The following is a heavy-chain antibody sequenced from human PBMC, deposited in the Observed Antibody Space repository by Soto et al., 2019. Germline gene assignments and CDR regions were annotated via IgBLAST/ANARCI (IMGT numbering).Heavy chain of an antibody. V-gene: IGHV4-39*01. D-gene: IGHD3-16*02. CDR3: ASFLDPYDYIWGSYRYTRYYFDY. J-gene: IGHJ4*02. CDR1: GGSISSSSYY. Sequence: SETLSLTCTVSGGSISSSSYYWGWIRQPPGKGLEWIGSIYYSGSTYYNPSLKSRVTISVDTSKNQFSLKLSSVTAADTAVYYCASFLDPYDYIWGSYRYTRYYFDYWGQGTLVTVSS. CDR2: IYYSGST.